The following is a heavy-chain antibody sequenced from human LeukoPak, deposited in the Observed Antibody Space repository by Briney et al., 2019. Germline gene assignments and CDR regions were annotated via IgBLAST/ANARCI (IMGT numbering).Heavy chain of an antibody. J-gene: IGHJ4*02. CDR3: ARGMRGSASDY. CDR2: ITSGGDST. V-gene: IGHV3-48*03. Sequence: GGSLGLSCAASGFTFSSYEMNWVRQAPGKGLEWVSYITSGGDSTYSADSVKGRFTISRDNAKNSLYLQMNSLRADDTAVYYCARGMRGSASDYWGQGTLVTVSS. CDR1: GFTFSSYE. D-gene: IGHD6-6*01.